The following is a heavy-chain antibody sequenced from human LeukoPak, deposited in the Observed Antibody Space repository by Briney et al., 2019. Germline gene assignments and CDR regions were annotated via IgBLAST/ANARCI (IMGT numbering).Heavy chain of an antibody. Sequence: GGTLRLSCAVSGLTFYVYATHCVRQAPGKGVEWVSLICGYGGSTYYADSVKGRFTISRDNSKNSLYLQMNSLRTEDTALYYCAKDRDIVVVVAATPDGMDVWGQGTTVTASS. J-gene: IGHJ6*02. CDR2: ICGYGGST. D-gene: IGHD2-15*01. CDR1: GLTFYVYA. CDR3: AKDRDIVVVVAATPDGMDV. V-gene: IGHV3-43*02.